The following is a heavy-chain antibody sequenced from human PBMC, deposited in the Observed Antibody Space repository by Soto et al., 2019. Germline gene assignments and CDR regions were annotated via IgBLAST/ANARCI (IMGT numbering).Heavy chain of an antibody. V-gene: IGHV5-51*01. CDR3: ARHPDAADTSDFDY. Sequence: GESLKISCKGSGYTFTSHWIGWVREMPGKGLEWMGIIYPGDSDTRYSPSFQGQVTISADKSITTAYLQWSSLKASDTAMYYCARHPDAADTSDFDYWGQGTLVTVSS. CDR2: IYPGDSDT. D-gene: IGHD6-25*01. CDR1: GYTFTSHW. J-gene: IGHJ4*02.